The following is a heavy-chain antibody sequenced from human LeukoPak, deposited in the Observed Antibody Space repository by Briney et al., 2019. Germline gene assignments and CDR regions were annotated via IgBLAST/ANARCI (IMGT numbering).Heavy chain of an antibody. CDR2: ISGSGGGT. CDR1: GFTFSSYA. D-gene: IGHD3-3*01. J-gene: IGHJ4*02. Sequence: PGGSLRLSCAASGFTFSSYAMSWVRQAPGKGLEWVSAISGSGGGTYYADSVKGRFTISRDNSKNTLYLQMNSLRAEDTAVYYCATHHYDFWSGYLYYFDYWGQGTLVTVSS. V-gene: IGHV3-23*01. CDR3: ATHHYDFWSGYLYYFDY.